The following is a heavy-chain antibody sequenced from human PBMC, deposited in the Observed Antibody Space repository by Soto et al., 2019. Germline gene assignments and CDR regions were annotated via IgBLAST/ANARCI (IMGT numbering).Heavy chain of an antibody. Sequence: GGSLRLSCAASGFTFSSFGMHWVRQAPGKGLEWVANINEDGSEKYYVDSAKGRFTISRDNAKNSLYLQMSSLGAEDTAVYYCARDLFDYWGQGTPVTVSS. CDR3: ARDLFDY. CDR1: GFTFSSFG. V-gene: IGHV3-7*01. J-gene: IGHJ4*02. CDR2: INEDGSEK.